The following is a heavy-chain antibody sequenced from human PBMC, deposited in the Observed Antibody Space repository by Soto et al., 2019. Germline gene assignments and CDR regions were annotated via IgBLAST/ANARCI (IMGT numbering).Heavy chain of an antibody. Sequence: VASIRSGGYYWSWLRRSPGKGLEWIGHIYYTGSTFYSPSLKSRLTISLDTSKNQFSLDLRSVTAADTAMYYCARIEMASIKWGRGTLVTVSS. CDR1: VASIRSGGYY. CDR3: ARIEMASIK. CDR2: IYYTGST. V-gene: IGHV4-31*02. J-gene: IGHJ4*02.